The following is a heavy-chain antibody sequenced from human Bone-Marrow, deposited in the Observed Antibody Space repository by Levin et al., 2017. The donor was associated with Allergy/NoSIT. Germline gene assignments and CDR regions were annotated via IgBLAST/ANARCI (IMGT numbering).Heavy chain of an antibody. J-gene: IGHJ4*02. CDR1: GFSFSDYY. V-gene: IGHV3-11*01. CDR3: ARGDSLVWSGYYFDS. CDR2: ISGFGTTT. Sequence: PGGSLRLSCAASGFSFSDYYMSWIRRAPGKGLEWVSYISGFGTTTFYADSVQGRFSISRDNAKNSLYLQMDSLRAEDTAVYYCARGDSLVWSGYYFDSWGQGTLVTVSS. D-gene: IGHD3-3*01.